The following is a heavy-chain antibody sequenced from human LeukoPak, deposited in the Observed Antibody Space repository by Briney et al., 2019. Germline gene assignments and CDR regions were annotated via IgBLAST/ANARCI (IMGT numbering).Heavy chain of an antibody. Sequence: PSQTLSLTCAVSGGSISSGGYSWSWIRQPPGKGLEWIGYIYHSGSTYYNPSLKSRVTISVDRSKNQFSLKLSSVTAADTAVYYCARVRYYDILTGYYVTYFDYWGQGTLVTVSS. CDR2: IYHSGST. J-gene: IGHJ4*02. V-gene: IGHV4-30-2*01. CDR1: GGSISSGGYS. CDR3: ARVRYYDILTGYYVTYFDY. D-gene: IGHD3-9*01.